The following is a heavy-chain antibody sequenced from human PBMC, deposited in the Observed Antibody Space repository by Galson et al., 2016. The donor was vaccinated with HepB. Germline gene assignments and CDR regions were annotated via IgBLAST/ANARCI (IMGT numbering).Heavy chain of an antibody. CDR3: ARNIYGTGDFDY. Sequence: SVKVSCKASGYTFTGYYMHWVRQAPGQGLEWMGWINPNTGDTNYAQKFQGWVTMTRDTSINTAYMELTGLGSEDTAVYYCARNIYGTGDFDYWGQGTLVTVSS. V-gene: IGHV1-2*04. CDR1: GYTFTGYY. D-gene: IGHD7-27*01. J-gene: IGHJ4*02. CDR2: INPNTGDT.